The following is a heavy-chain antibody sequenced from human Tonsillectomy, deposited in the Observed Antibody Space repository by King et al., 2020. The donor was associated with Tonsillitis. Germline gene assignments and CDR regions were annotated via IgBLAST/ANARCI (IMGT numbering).Heavy chain of an antibody. CDR3: ARRRRKAAADHYFDY. CDR1: GYSFTSYW. CDR2: IYPGDSDT. D-gene: IGHD6-13*01. J-gene: IGHJ4*02. Sequence: EVQLVQSGAEVKKPGESLKISCKGSGYSFTSYWIGWVRQMPGKGLEWMGIIYPGDSDTRYSPSFQGQVTISADKSISTAYLQWSSLKASDTAMYYCARRRRKAAADHYFDYWGQGTLVTVSS. V-gene: IGHV5-51*01.